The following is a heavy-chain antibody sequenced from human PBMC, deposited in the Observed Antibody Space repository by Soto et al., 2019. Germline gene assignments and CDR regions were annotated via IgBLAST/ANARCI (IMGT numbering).Heavy chain of an antibody. J-gene: IGHJ6*02. CDR3: ARLEEGPFWTPLAPYYYYGMDV. CDR1: GGSISSSSYY. D-gene: IGHD1-1*01. V-gene: IGHV4-39*01. Sequence: KPSETLSLTCTVSGGSISSSSYYWGWIRQPPGKGLEWIGSIYYSGSTYYNPSLKSRVTISVDTSKNQFSLKLSSVTAADTAVYYCARLEEGPFWTPLAPYYYYGMDVWGQGTTVTVSS. CDR2: IYYSGST.